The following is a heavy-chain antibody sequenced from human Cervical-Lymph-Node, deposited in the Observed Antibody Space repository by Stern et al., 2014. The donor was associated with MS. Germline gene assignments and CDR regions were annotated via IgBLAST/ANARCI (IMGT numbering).Heavy chain of an antibody. V-gene: IGHV3-30*03. Sequence: VQPAESGGGVVQPGKSLRLSCAASGFTFSDYGMHWVRQAPGKGLEWVALATYDGSDQYDADSVKGRFTVSRDNSKNTVLLQMNGLRPEDTAVYFCARDRGLTHYFYGMDVWGQGTTVTVSS. J-gene: IGHJ6*02. CDR3: ARDRGLTHYFYGMDV. D-gene: IGHD3-10*01. CDR1: GFTFSDYG. CDR2: ATYDGSDQ.